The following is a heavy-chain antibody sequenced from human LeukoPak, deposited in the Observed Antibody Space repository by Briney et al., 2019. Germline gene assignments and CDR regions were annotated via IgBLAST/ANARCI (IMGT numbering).Heavy chain of an antibody. V-gene: IGHV3-15*01. CDR1: GLTFSKAW. CDR3: TTETF. CDR2: IKSKTVGGTI. D-gene: IGHD3-16*01. J-gene: IGHJ4*02. Sequence: GGSLRLSCTASGLTFSKAWMTWVRQAPGKGLEWVGRIKSKTVGGTIEYATPVRGRFTISRDDTKNTFYVQMNSLKTEDTAVYYCTTETFWGQGTLVTVSS.